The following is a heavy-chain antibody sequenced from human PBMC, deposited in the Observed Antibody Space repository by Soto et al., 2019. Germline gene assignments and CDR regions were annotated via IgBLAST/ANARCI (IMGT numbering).Heavy chain of an antibody. CDR2: LHHTGAT. D-gene: IGHD5-12*01. V-gene: IGHV4-39*01. Sequence: SETLSLTCDVSGDSIASAMSYWGWFRRPSGKGLEWIGSLHHTGATFYNPSLQGRVTISADTARNQFSLRLTSVTAADTAIFYCAIYSAYDYGLRHGGQEPLATVPS. CDR3: AIYSAYDYGLRH. CDR1: GDSIASAMSY. J-gene: IGHJ4*02.